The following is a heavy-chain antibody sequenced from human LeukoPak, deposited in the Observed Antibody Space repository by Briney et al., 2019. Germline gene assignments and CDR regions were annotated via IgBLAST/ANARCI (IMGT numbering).Heavy chain of an antibody. J-gene: IGHJ4*02. CDR2: ISSSSSYI. D-gene: IGHD1-1*01. V-gene: IGHV3-21*01. CDR1: GFTFSSHS. Sequence: GGSLRLSCAASGFTFSSHSMNWVRQAPGKGLEWVSSISSSSSYIYYADSVKGRFTISRDNAKKSLYLQLNSLRADDTAVYYCARGGNWNPETPFDYWGQGTLVTVSS. CDR3: ARGGNWNPETPFDY.